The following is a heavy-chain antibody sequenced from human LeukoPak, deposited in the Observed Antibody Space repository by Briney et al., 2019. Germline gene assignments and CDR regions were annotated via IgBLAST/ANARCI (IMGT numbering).Heavy chain of an antibody. CDR3: ARYSDAFDI. CDR2: IHSGGST. Sequence: PGGSLRLSCAASGFTVSSNYMTWVRQAPGKGLEWVSNIHSGGSTYYADSVKGRFTISRDNSKNTLFLQMNSLRAEDTAVYYCARYSDAFDIWGQGTMVTVSS. D-gene: IGHD2-21*01. J-gene: IGHJ3*02. CDR1: GFTVSSNY. V-gene: IGHV3-53*01.